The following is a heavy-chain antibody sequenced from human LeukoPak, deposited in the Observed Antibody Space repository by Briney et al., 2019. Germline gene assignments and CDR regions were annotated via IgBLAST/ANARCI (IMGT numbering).Heavy chain of an antibody. V-gene: IGHV3-48*03. D-gene: IGHD3-22*01. J-gene: IGHJ4*02. Sequence: GGSLSLSCAASGXTFSSYAMNWVRQAPGKGLEWVSYISSSGSTKHYADAVKGRLTISRDNAKDSLYLQVNSLRAEDTAVYYCARGLYDSSGPLDYWGQGTLVTVSS. CDR2: ISSSGSTK. CDR1: GXTFSSYA. CDR3: ARGLYDSSGPLDY.